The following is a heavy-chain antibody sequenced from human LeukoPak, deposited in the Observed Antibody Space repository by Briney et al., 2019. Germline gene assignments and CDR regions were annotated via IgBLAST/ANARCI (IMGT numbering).Heavy chain of an antibody. V-gene: IGHV3-23*01. CDR3: ANLRSTPGIAAAGTDY. Sequence: GGSLRLSCAASAFTFSSYAMSWVRQAPGKGLEWVSAISGSGGSTYYADSVKGRFTISRDNSKNTLYLQMNSLRAEDTAVYYCANLRSTPGIAAAGTDYWGQGTLVTVSS. J-gene: IGHJ4*02. CDR2: ISGSGGST. D-gene: IGHD6-13*01. CDR1: AFTFSSYA.